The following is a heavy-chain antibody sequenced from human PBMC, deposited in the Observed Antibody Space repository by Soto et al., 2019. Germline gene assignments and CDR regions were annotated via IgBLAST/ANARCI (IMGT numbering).Heavy chain of an antibody. D-gene: IGHD6-13*01. CDR3: ARDVNPRWYYAFDI. J-gene: IGHJ3*02. Sequence: GGSLRLSCAASGFTFSSYGMHWVRQAPGKGLEWVAVIWYDGSNKYYADSVKGRFTISRDNSKNTLYLQMNSPRAGDTAVYYCARDVNPRWYYAFDIWGQGTMVTVSS. CDR2: IWYDGSNK. CDR1: GFTFSSYG. V-gene: IGHV3-33*01.